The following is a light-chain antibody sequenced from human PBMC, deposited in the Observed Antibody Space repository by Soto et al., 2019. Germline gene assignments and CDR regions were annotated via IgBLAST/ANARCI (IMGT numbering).Light chain of an antibody. CDR2: KAS. V-gene: IGKV1-5*03. CDR1: QSIGSW. J-gene: IGKJ2*01. CDR3: QQYDSQYT. Sequence: DIQMTQSPSTLSASVGDRVTITCRASQSIGSWLAWYQQKPGKAPKVLIYKASSLESGVPARFSGSGSGTEFSLTINSLQPDDFATYYCQQYDSQYTFGQGTKLEIK.